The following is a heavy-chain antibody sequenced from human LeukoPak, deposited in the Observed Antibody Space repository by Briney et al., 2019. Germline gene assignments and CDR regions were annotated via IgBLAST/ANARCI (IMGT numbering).Heavy chain of an antibody. CDR1: GGSFSGYY. D-gene: IGHD5-24*01. CDR3: ARGQLPGGRWFDP. J-gene: IGHJ5*02. V-gene: IGHV4-34*01. CDR2: INHSGST. Sequence: PSETLSLTCAVYGGSFSGYYWSWIRQPPGKGLEWIGEINHSGSTNYNPSLKSRVTISVDTSKNQFSLKLSSVTAADTAVYYCARGQLPGGRWFDPWGQGTLVTVSS.